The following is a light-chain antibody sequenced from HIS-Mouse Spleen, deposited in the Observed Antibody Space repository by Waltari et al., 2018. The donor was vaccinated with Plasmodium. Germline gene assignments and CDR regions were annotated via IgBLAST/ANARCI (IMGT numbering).Light chain of an antibody. Sequence: QSALTQPASVSGSPGQSITISCTGTSSDVGSYNLVPWYQQHPGKAPKPMIYEGSKRPSGVSNRFSGSKAGNTASLTISGLQAEDEADYYCCSYAGSRVFGGGTKLTVL. CDR3: CSYAGSRV. CDR2: EGS. V-gene: IGLV2-23*01. CDR1: SSDVGSYNL. J-gene: IGLJ2*01.